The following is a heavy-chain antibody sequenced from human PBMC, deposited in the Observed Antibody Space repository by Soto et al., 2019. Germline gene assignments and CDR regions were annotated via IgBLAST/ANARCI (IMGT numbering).Heavy chain of an antibody. V-gene: IGHV3-23*01. CDR1: GFTFSSYA. J-gene: IGHJ5*02. D-gene: IGHD2-8*01. CDR3: AKKPGKSDILRTFDP. Sequence: PGGSLRLSCAASGFTFSSYAMSWVRQAPEKGLEWVSAISGSGGSTYYADSVKGRFTISRDNSKNTLYLQMNSLRAEDTAVYYCAKKPGKSDILRTFDPWGLGTLVTASS. CDR2: ISGSGGST.